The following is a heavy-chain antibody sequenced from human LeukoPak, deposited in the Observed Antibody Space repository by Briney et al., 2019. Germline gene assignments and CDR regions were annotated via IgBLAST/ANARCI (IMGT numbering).Heavy chain of an antibody. CDR1: VYTFTNYD. J-gene: IGHJ5*02. V-gene: IGHV1-8*01. CDR2: MNPSSGNT. D-gene: IGHD1-26*01. Sequence: ASVKVSCKASVYTFTNYDINWVRQATGQGLEWMGWMNPSSGNTGYAQKFQGRVTMTRNTSISTAYMELSSLRSEDTALYYCARDIAGATKGGWFDTWGQGTPVTVSS. CDR3: ARDIAGATKGGWFDT.